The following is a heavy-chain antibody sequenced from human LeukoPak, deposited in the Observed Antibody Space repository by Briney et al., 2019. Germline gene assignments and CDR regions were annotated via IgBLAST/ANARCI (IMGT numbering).Heavy chain of an antibody. D-gene: IGHD3-3*01. CDR1: GFTFSSYW. V-gene: IGHV3-7*01. Sequence: GGSLRPSCAASGFTFSSYWMSWVRQAPGKGLEWVANIKQDGSEKYYVDSVKGRFTISRDNAKNSLYLQMNSLRAEDTAVYYCAREYHTYYDFWSGYPGVGYWGQGTLVTVSS. J-gene: IGHJ4*02. CDR2: IKQDGSEK. CDR3: AREYHTYYDFWSGYPGVGY.